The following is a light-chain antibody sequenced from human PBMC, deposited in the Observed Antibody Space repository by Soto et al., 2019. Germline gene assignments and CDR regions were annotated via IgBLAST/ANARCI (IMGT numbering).Light chain of an antibody. CDR1: NSNLGAGYD. J-gene: IGLJ3*02. V-gene: IGLV1-40*01. CDR3: QAYDYSLTAFV. CDR2: GNR. Sequence: QSLLTEPRSMSGTPGQRVTISCTGNNSNLGAGYDVHWYQQLPGAAPKLVIFGNRNRPSGVPERFSGSKSGTAASLAITGLQAEDEADYYCQAYDYSLTAFVFGGGTKVTV.